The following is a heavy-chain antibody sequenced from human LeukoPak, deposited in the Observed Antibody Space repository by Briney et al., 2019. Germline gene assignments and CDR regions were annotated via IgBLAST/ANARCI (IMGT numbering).Heavy chain of an antibody. D-gene: IGHD3-3*01. J-gene: IGHJ4*02. CDR1: GFTVSSNY. CDR3: ARGFFPDY. V-gene: IGHV3-53*01. CDR2: IYSGGST. Sequence: GGSLRLSCAASGFTVSSNYMSWVRRVPGKGLEWLSVIYSGGSTYYADSVKGRFTISRDNSKNTLYLQMNSLRAEDTAVYYCARGFFPDYWGQGTLVTVSS.